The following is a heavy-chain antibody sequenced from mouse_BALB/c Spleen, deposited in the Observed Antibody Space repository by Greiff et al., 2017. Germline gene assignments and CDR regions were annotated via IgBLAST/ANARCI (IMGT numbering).Heavy chain of an antibody. CDR3: ARSGGSSLYYYAMDY. CDR1: GYTFTSYT. Sequence: VQLQQSGAELARPGASVKMSCKASGYTFTSYTMHWVKQRPGQGLEWIGYINPSSGYTNYNQKFKDKATLTADKSSSTAYMQLSSLTSEDSAVYYCARSGGSSLYYYAMDYWGQGTSVTVSS. CDR2: INPSSGYT. D-gene: IGHD1-1*01. V-gene: IGHV1-4*01. J-gene: IGHJ4*01.